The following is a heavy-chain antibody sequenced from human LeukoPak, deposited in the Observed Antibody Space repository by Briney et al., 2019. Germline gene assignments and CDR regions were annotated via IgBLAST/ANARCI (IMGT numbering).Heavy chain of an antibody. V-gene: IGHV4-30-2*01. D-gene: IGHD3-10*01. Sequence: SETLSLTCAVSGGSISSGGYSWSWIRQPPGKGLEWIGYIYHSGSTYYNPSLKSRVTISVDRSKNQFSLKLSSVTAADTAVYYCARGRGYYGSGSYYDPWGQGTLVTVSS. CDR3: ARGRGYYGSGSYYDP. J-gene: IGHJ5*02. CDR2: IYHSGST. CDR1: GGSISSGGYS.